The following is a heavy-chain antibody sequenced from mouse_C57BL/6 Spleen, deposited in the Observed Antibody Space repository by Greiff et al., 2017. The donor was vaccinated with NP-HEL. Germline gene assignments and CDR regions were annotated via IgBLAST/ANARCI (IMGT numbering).Heavy chain of an antibody. D-gene: IGHD1-1*01. Sequence: VQLVESGPGLVAPSQSLSITCTVSGFSLTSYGVSWVRQPPGKGLEWLGVIWGDGSTNYHSALISRLSISKDNSKSQVFLKLNSLQTDDTATYYCAKKKGAHYYGSSSYAMDYWGQGTSVTVSS. CDR3: AKKKGAHYYGSSSYAMDY. V-gene: IGHV2-3*01. J-gene: IGHJ4*01. CDR2: IWGDGST. CDR1: GFSLTSYG.